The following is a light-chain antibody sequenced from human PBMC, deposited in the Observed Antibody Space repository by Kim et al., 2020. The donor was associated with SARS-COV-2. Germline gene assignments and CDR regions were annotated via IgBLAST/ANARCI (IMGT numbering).Light chain of an antibody. V-gene: IGKV3-20*01. Sequence: SPGERATPSCRASQSVSSSYLAWYQQKPGQAPRLLIYGTSKRGAGIPDRFSGSGSGTDFTLTISRLEPEDSAVYYCQHYGSSPPDTFGQGTKLEI. CDR2: GTS. CDR3: QHYGSSPPDT. CDR1: QSVSSSY. J-gene: IGKJ2*01.